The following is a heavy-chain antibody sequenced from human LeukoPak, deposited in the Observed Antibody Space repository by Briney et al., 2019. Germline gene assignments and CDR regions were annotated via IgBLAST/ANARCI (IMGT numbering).Heavy chain of an antibody. Sequence: PGGSLRLSCAASGFTFGDYGVSWVRHAPGKGLEWVSGINWNGGSTGYADSVKGRFTISRDNAKNSLYLQMNSLRAEDTALYYCAVNYYDSSGYCPGGYWGQGTLVTVSS. CDR1: GFTFGDYG. J-gene: IGHJ4*02. D-gene: IGHD3-22*01. CDR2: INWNGGST. V-gene: IGHV3-20*04. CDR3: AVNYYDSSGYCPGGY.